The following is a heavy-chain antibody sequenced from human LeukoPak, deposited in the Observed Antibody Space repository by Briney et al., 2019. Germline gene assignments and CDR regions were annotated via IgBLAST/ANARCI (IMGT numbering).Heavy chain of an antibody. CDR2: ISAYNGNT. Sequence: GASVKVSCKASGYTFTSYGISWVRQAPGQGLEWMGWISAYNGNTNYAQKLQGRVTMTTDTSTSTAYMELRSLRSDDTAVYYCARDPSYCSSTSCYKVGGWFDPWAREPWSPSPQ. V-gene: IGHV1-18*01. D-gene: IGHD2-2*02. J-gene: IGHJ5*02. CDR1: GYTFTSYG. CDR3: ARDPSYCSSTSCYKVGGWFDP.